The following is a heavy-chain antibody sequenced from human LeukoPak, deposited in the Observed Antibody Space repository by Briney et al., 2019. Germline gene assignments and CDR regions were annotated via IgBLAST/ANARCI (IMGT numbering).Heavy chain of an antibody. CDR2: ISQDGSEK. CDR3: AKDKYSPFDY. Sequence: GGSLRLSCAASGFTFSGYWMTWVRQAPGKGLEWVASISQDGSEKYYVDFVKGPFTISRDNPKNSLYLQMNSLRAEDTAVYYCAKDKYSPFDYWGQGTLVTVSS. V-gene: IGHV3-7*01. J-gene: IGHJ4*02. D-gene: IGHD5-18*01. CDR1: GFTFSGYW.